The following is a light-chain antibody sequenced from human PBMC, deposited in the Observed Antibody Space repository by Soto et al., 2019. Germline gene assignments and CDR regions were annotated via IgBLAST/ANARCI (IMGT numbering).Light chain of an antibody. J-gene: IGLJ2*01. Sequence: QAVVTQPPSVSGAPGQRVTISCTGSSSNIGAGYDVHWYQQFPGTAPKLLIYGNNNRPSGVPDRFSGSKSGTSASLAITGLQAEDEAEYYCQSYDSSLSKVFGGGTQLTVL. V-gene: IGLV1-40*01. CDR2: GNN. CDR3: QSYDSSLSKV. CDR1: SSNIGAGYD.